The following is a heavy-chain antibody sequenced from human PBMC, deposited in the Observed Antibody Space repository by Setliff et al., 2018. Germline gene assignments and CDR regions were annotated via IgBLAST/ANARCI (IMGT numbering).Heavy chain of an antibody. CDR1: GFTFRNYG. CDR2: IWFDGGNE. D-gene: IGHD3-3*01. Sequence: PGGSLRLSCAASGFTFRNYGMHWVRQAPGKGPEWVAVIWFDGGNEFYADSVRGRFTISRDNSKNMLYLQMDSLRPEDTAVYYCAGDKPLQHNYNFWSGYCPYWGQGTLVTVS. CDR3: AGDKPLQHNYNFWSGYCPY. J-gene: IGHJ4*02. V-gene: IGHV3-33*01.